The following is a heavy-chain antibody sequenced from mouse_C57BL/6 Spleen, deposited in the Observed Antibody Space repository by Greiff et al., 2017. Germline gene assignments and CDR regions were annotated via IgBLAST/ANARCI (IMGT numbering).Heavy chain of an antibody. CDR1: GYTFTSYG. D-gene: IGHD1-1*01. V-gene: IGHV1-81*01. CDR3: ARMDYGSSYDYAMDY. Sequence: QVQLQQSGAELARPWASVTLSCKASGYTFTSYGISWVKQRTGQGLEWIGEIYPRSGNTYYNEQFKGKATLTADKSSSTEYMELRSLTSEDAAVYFCARMDYGSSYDYAMDYWGQRTSGTGSS. CDR2: IYPRSGNT. J-gene: IGHJ4*01.